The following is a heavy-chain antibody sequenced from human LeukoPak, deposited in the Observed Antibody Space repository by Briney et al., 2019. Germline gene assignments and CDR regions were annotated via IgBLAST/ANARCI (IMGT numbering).Heavy chain of an antibody. D-gene: IGHD3-10*01. CDR2: IYYSGST. V-gene: IGHV4-59*01. Sequence: SETLSLTCTVSGGSISNYYWSWIRQPPGKGLEWIGYIYYSGSTNYNPSLKSRVTISVDTSKNQFSLKLSSVTAADTAVSYCARAYYYGSGSYGFDYWGQGTLVTVSS. J-gene: IGHJ4*02. CDR3: ARAYYYGSGSYGFDY. CDR1: GGSISNYY.